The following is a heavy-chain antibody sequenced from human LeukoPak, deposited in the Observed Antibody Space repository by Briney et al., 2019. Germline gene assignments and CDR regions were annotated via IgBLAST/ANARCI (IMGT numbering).Heavy chain of an antibody. J-gene: IGHJ4*02. Sequence: GASVKVSCKASGGTFSSYAISWVRQAPGQGLEWMGGIIPIFGTANYAQKFQGRVTITADESTSTAYMEQSSLRSEDTAVYYCARHRVTLAPFDYWGQGTLVTVSS. CDR3: ARHRVTLAPFDY. CDR2: IIPIFGTA. CDR1: GGTFSSYA. V-gene: IGHV1-69*13. D-gene: IGHD2-21*02.